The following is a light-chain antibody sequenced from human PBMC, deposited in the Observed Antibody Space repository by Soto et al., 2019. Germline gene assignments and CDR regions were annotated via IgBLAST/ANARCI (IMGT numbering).Light chain of an antibody. CDR3: PPYACSSWT. V-gene: IGKV3-20*01. CDR2: GAS. J-gene: IGKJ1*01. Sequence: EIVLTQSPGTLSLSPGERATLSCRASQSVSSSYLAWYQQKPGQAPRLLIYGASSRATGIPDRFSGSGSGRVFALTMSGRRREEFAVYFWPPYACSSWTFGPGPQVAMK. CDR1: QSVSSSY.